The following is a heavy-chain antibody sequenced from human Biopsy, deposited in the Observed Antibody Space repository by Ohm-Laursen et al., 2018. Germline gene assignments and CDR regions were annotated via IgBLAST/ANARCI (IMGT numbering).Heavy chain of an antibody. D-gene: IGHD1-14*01. Sequence: SLRLSCAAPGFSFRNYAMSWVRQAPGKGLEWVAHIDVSDYNTYYADSVRGRFTISRDNSKQMVHLEINSLTADDTAVYYCVKQWGGYNFDSWGQGTLVTVSS. V-gene: IGHV3-23*01. CDR1: GFSFRNYA. J-gene: IGHJ5*01. CDR2: IDVSDYNT. CDR3: VKQWGGYNFDS.